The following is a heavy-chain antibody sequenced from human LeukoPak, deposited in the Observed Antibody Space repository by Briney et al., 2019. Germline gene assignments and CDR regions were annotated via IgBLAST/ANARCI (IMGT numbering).Heavy chain of an antibody. D-gene: IGHD5-18*01. CDR3: ARVPLDRARMDTPYYFDY. V-gene: IGHV3-30-3*01. CDR2: ISYDGSNK. J-gene: IGHJ4*02. Sequence: GRSLRLSCAASGFTFSSYAMHWVRQAPGKGLEWVAVISYDGSNKYYADSVKGRFTISRDNSKNTLYLQMNSLRAEDTAVYYCARVPLDRARMDTPYYFDYWGQGTLVTVSS. CDR1: GFTFSSYA.